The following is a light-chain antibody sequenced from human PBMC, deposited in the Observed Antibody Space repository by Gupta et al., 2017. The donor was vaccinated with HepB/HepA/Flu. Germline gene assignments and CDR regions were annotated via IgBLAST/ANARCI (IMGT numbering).Light chain of an antibody. CDR3: QAGDSNTEV. J-gene: IGLJ3*02. CDR2: KDT. V-gene: IGLV3-1*01. Sequence: SSELTQPPSVSVSPGQTASITCSGDILGDKFACWYQQKPGQSPMLVIYKDTKRPSGVPERFSGSTSGNTATLTMRGTQTRDEDDYYYQAGDSNTEVFGGGTKVTVL. CDR1: ILGDKF.